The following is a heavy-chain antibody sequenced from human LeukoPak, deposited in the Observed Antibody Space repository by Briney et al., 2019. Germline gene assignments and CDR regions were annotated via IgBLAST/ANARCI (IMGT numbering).Heavy chain of an antibody. J-gene: IGHJ3*02. Sequence: GGSLRLSCAASGFTFSNYLMHWVRQAPGKGLEWVSGITWDAAKIGYADSVKGRFTISRDNAKKSLYVQMHSLRAEDTALYYCATSDQIIMMDAFDIWGQGTMVIVSS. CDR1: GFTFSNYL. V-gene: IGHV3-20*04. CDR2: ITWDAAKI. D-gene: IGHD3-16*01. CDR3: ATSDQIIMMDAFDI.